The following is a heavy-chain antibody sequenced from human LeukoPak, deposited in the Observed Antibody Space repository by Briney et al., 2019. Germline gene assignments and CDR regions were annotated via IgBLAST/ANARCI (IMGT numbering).Heavy chain of an antibody. CDR2: INPSGGST. Sequence: GGSLRLSCAASGFIFSSYGMHWVRQAPGKGLEWVGIINPSGGSTSYAQKFQGRVTMTRDMSTSTVYMELSSLRSEDTAVYYCARDQGNVLLWFGESYYMDVWGKGTTVTVSS. D-gene: IGHD3-10*01. CDR3: ARDQGNVLLWFGESYYMDV. CDR1: GFIFSSYG. J-gene: IGHJ6*03. V-gene: IGHV1-46*01.